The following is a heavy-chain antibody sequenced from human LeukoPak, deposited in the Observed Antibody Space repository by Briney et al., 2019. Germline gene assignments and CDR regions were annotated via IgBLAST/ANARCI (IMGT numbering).Heavy chain of an antibody. CDR3: AREIFCSGSYPDF. CDR1: GFPFNPYA. J-gene: IGHJ4*02. D-gene: IGHD3-10*02. CDR2: IWHDGSHK. V-gene: IGHV3-33*01. Sequence: GGPLRLSCAASGFPFNPYAMHCVRQAPGQGLKWVALIWHDGSHKFYSNSVRGQFTISRDNSKNTVSLQMNNLRPEDTAVYYCAREIFCSGSYPDFWGQGSLVTVSS.